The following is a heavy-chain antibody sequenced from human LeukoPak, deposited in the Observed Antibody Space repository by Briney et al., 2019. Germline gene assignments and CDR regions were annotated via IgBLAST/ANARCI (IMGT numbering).Heavy chain of an antibody. V-gene: IGHV3-7*03. J-gene: IGHJ4*02. CDR1: GLTFSIHW. CDR2: INQDGSDK. D-gene: IGHD6-13*01. Sequence: PGGSLRLSCAASGLTFSIHWMNWVRQAPGKGLECVANINQDGSDKYYVDSVKGRFTISRDNTKNSLYLQMNSLRAEDTAVYYCAKVPQWSSFRFFDYWGQGTLVTVSS. CDR3: AKVPQWSSFRFFDY.